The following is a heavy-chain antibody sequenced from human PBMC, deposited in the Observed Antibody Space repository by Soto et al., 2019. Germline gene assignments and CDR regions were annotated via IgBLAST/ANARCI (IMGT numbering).Heavy chain of an antibody. CDR1: GFTFSSYW. CDR3: AEDRKSPTNYYYYGMDV. CDR2: INSDGSST. V-gene: IGHV3-74*01. Sequence: PGGSLRLSCAASGFTFSSYWMHWVRQAPGKGLVWVSRINSDGSSTSYADSVKGRFTISRDNAKNTLYLQMNSLRAEDTALYYCAEDRKSPTNYYYYGMDVWGQGTTVTVSS. J-gene: IGHJ6*02.